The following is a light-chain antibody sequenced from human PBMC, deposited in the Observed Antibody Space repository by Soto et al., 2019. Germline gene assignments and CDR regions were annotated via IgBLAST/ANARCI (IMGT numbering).Light chain of an antibody. CDR1: QSVSSNY. CDR3: QQCGSSPLT. CDR2: GAS. J-gene: IGKJ4*01. V-gene: IGKV3-20*01. Sequence: EIVLTQSPGTLSLSPGERATLSCRASQSVSSNYLAWYPQKPGQAPRLLIYGASSRAAGTPDRFSGSGSGIYFTLTIIRLVPADLAVYYCQQCGSSPLTFGGGTKVEIK.